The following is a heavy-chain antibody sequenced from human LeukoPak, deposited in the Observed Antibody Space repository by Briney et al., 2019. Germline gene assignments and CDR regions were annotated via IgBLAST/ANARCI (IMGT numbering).Heavy chain of an antibody. CDR2: IGTAGDT. V-gene: IGHV3-13*01. CDR3: ARARRTYGSGSYQLDY. D-gene: IGHD3-10*01. CDR1: GFTFSSYD. Sequence: GGSLRLSCAASGFTFSSYDMHWVRQATGKGLEWVSAIGTAGDTYYPGSVKGRFTISRENAKNSLYLQMNSLRAGDTAVYYCARARRTYGSGSYQLDYWGQGTLVTVSS. J-gene: IGHJ4*02.